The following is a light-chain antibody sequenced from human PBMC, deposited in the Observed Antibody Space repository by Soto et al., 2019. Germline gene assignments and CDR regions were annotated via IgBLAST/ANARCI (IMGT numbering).Light chain of an antibody. V-gene: IGLV2-14*01. CDR2: EVS. Sequence: QSALTQPASVSESPGQSVTISCTGTSSDVGGYNYVSWYQQHPGKAPKLMIYEVSNRPSGVSNRFSGSKSGNTASLTISGLQAEDEADYYCSSYTSSSTRVFGGGTKLTVL. CDR1: SSDVGGYNY. CDR3: SSYTSSSTRV. J-gene: IGLJ3*02.